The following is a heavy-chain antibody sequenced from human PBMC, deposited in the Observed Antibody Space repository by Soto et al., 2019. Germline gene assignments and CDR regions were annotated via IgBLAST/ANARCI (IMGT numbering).Heavy chain of an antibody. V-gene: IGHV3-23*01. CDR2: ISASGGST. J-gene: IGHJ6*02. Sequence: EVQLLESGGGLVQPGGSLRLSCAASGFTFSTYAMSWVRHAPGKGLEWVSVISASGGSTFYADSVKGRFTVSRDNSRNTLYLQVISLRVEDTAVYYCAKDLRTSTNYNYGMDVWGQGTTVTVSS. CDR3: AKDLRTSTNYNYGMDV. CDR1: GFTFSTYA.